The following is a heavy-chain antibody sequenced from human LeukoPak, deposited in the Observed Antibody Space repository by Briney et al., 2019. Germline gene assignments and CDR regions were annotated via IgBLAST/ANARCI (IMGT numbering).Heavy chain of an antibody. CDR2: IYSGGST. CDR3: ARGSMVTRFDY. V-gene: IGHV3-53*01. CDR1: GFTVSSNY. D-gene: IGHD5-18*01. Sequence: GGSLRLSCAASGFTVSSNYMSWVRQAPGKGLEWVSVIYSGGSTYYADSMKGRFTISRDNSKNTLYLQMNSLRAEDTAVYYCARGSMVTRFDYWGQGTLVTVSS. J-gene: IGHJ4*02.